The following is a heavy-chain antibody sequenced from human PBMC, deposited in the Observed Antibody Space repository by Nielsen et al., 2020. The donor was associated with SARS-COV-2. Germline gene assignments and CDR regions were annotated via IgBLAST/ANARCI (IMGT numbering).Heavy chain of an antibody. CDR2: ISYDGNK. V-gene: IGHV3-30*09. D-gene: IGHD6-13*01. J-gene: IGHJ4*02. Sequence: GESLKISCAASGFTFSSHAMHWVRQAPGKGLEWLTIISYDGNKHYADSVRGRFAVSRDISKNTLYLQMNSLRAEDTAVYYCTKGAQLGDYWGQGTLVTVSS. CDR1: GFTFSSHA. CDR3: TKGAQLGDY.